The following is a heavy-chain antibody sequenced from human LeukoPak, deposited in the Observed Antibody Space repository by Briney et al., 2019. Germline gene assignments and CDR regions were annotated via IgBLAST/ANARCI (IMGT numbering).Heavy chain of an antibody. D-gene: IGHD3-22*01. J-gene: IGHJ4*02. V-gene: IGHV3-30*03. Sequence: GGSLRLSCAASGFTFSRNGMHWVRQAPGKGLEWVAVISYDGSQRYYVDSVKGRFTISRDNSNKMLYLQMNTLRSEDTAVYYCASDSMTVGLDFWGQRTLVTVSS. CDR3: ASDSMTVGLDF. CDR2: ISYDGSQR. CDR1: GFTFSRNG.